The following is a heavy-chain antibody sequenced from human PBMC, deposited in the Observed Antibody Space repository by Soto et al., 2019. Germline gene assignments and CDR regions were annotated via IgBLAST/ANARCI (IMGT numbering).Heavy chain of an antibody. CDR3: ARVLPAGRVPAAIPFDY. CDR2: INHSGST. D-gene: IGHD2-2*01. J-gene: IGHJ4*02. CDR1: GGSFSGYY. Sequence: QVQLQQWGAGLLKPSETLSLTCAVYGGSFSGYYWSWIRQPPGKGLEWIGEINHSGSTNYNPSLKSRVTISVDTSKNQFSLKLSSVTAAHTAVYYCARVLPAGRVPAAIPFDYWGQGTLVTVSS. V-gene: IGHV4-34*01.